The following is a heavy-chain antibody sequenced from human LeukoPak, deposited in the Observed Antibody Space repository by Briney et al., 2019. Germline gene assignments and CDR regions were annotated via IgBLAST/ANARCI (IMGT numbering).Heavy chain of an antibody. D-gene: IGHD3-16*02. J-gene: IGHJ4*02. CDR2: ISYRGST. Sequence: PSETLSLTCTVSGGSTSSDHWSWIRQPPEKGLEWIGCISYRGSTYYNPSLKSRVTISLDTSKKHFSLKLTSVTAADTGVYYCARGRGLGVISPHSDSWGQGTLVTVSS. CDR1: GGSTSSDH. CDR3: ARGRGLGVISPHSDS. V-gene: IGHV4-59*08.